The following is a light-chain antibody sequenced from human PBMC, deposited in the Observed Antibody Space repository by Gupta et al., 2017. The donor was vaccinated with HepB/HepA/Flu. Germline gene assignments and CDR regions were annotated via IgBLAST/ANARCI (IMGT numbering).Light chain of an antibody. Sequence: TVLTQSPVTLSLSPGERATLSCRASRSVSNNLAWYQQRPGQSTRLLIYYASNRATGIPARFSGAKSGTDFTLTISNLEPEDFTVYYCQQQANFGQGTRLEIK. J-gene: IGKJ5*01. CDR1: RSVSNN. CDR3: QQQAN. CDR2: YAS. V-gene: IGKV3-11*01.